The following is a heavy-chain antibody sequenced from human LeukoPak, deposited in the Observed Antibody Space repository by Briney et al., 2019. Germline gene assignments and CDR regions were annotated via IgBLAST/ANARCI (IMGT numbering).Heavy chain of an antibody. CDR1: GYTFTSYD. V-gene: IGHV1-8*01. J-gene: IGHJ5*02. D-gene: IGHD1-1*01. CDR2: MNPNSGNT. Sequence: ASVKVSCKASGYTFTSYDINWVRQATGRGLEWMGWMNPNSGNTGYAQKFQGRVTMTRNTSISTAYMELSSLRSEDTAVYYCARRRRMRNWFDPWGQGTLVTVSS. CDR3: ARRRRMRNWFDP.